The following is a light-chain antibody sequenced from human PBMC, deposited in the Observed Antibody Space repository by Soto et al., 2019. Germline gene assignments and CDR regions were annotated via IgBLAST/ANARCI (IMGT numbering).Light chain of an antibody. CDR2: GVS. CDR3: HQYGVLPKT. Sequence: EIVLTQSPGTVSLSPGDRATLSCRASQSISANYLAWYQQKPGQAPRLLIYGVSIRATGIPDRFAGSGSGPDFTLTISRLEPEDFAVYYDHQYGVLPKTFGQGTTVESK. CDR1: QSISANY. V-gene: IGKV3-20*01. J-gene: IGKJ1*01.